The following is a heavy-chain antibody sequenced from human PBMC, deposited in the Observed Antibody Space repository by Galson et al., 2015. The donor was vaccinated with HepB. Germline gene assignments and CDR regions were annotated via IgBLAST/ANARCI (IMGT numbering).Heavy chain of an antibody. V-gene: IGHV3-53*01. J-gene: IGHJ3*02. CDR2: IYSGGNT. Sequence: SLRLSCAASGFAVTTYYMSWVRQAPGKGLEWVSVIYSGGNTYYADSVKGRFIISRDNSKNTLYLRMNSLRAEDTAAYYCTRNRVFAFEIWGQGTTVTVSS. CDR3: TRNRVFAFEI. D-gene: IGHD3-16*01. CDR1: GFAVTTYY.